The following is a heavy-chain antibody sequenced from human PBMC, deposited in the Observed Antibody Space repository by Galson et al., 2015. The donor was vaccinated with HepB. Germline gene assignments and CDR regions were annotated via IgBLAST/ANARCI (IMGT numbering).Heavy chain of an antibody. CDR3: AKGIILGNYYAAFDY. D-gene: IGHD3-10*01. CDR1: RFTFSTYA. J-gene: IGHJ4*02. CDR2: FGGSGVST. Sequence: SLRLSCAASRFTFSTYAMSWVRQAPGKGLEWVSSFGGSGVSTYYADSVKGRFTISRDNSKNTLYLQMNSLRAEDTAVYYCAKGIILGNYYAAFDYWGQGTLVTVSS. V-gene: IGHV3-23*01.